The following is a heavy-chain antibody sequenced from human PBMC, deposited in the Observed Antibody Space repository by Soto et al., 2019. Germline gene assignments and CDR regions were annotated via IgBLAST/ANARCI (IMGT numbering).Heavy chain of an antibody. V-gene: IGHV3-23*01. Sequence: EVQLLESGGGLVQPGGSLRLSCAASGFTFSSYAMRWVRQAPGKGREWVSAISGSGGSTYSADSVKRRFTISRDNSKNTLYLQMNSLRAEDTAVYYCAKVVVPAAMRAAFDIWGQGTMVTVSS. D-gene: IGHD2-2*01. CDR1: GFTFSSYA. CDR2: ISGSGGST. CDR3: AKVVVPAAMRAAFDI. J-gene: IGHJ3*02.